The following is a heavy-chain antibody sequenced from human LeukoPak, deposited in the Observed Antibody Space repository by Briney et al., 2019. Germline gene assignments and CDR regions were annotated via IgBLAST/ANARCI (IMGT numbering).Heavy chain of an antibody. D-gene: IGHD3-10*01. CDR3: ARGLEGGSGSFSHL. CDR1: GGTFSTYT. CDR2: MNPNSGNT. Sequence: ASVKVSCKASGGTFSTYTISWVRQAPGQGLEWMGWMNPNSGNTGYAQKFQGRVTMTRNTSISTAYMELSSLRSEDTAVYYCARGLEGGSGSFSHLWGQGTLVTVSS. V-gene: IGHV1-8*02. J-gene: IGHJ5*02.